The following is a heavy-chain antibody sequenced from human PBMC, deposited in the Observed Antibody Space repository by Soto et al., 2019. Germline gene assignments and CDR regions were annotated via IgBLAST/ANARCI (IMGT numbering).Heavy chain of an antibody. CDR1: GGSISSSSYY. J-gene: IGHJ4*02. CDR3: ARACSGGSCYSNFDY. V-gene: IGHV4-39*01. D-gene: IGHD2-15*01. CDR2: IYYSGST. Sequence: SETLSLTCTVSGGSISSSSYYWGWIRQPPGKGLEWIGSIYYSGSTYYNPSLKSRVTISVDTSKNQFSLKLSSVTAADTAVYYCARACSGGSCYSNFDYWGQGTLVTVSS.